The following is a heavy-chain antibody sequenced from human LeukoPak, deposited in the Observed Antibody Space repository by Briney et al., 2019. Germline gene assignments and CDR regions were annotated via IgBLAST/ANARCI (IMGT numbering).Heavy chain of an antibody. CDR2: IYGGGNI. J-gene: IGHJ4*02. V-gene: IGHV3-53*01. Sequence: GGSLRLSCAASGFTVSSNYMNWVRQAPGKGLEWVSVIYGGGNIYYADYVKGRFTISRDNSKNTLYLQMNSLRAEDTAVYYCARGARYNYPYYFDYWGQGTLVTVSS. D-gene: IGHD5-24*01. CDR1: GFTVSSNY. CDR3: ARGARYNYPYYFDY.